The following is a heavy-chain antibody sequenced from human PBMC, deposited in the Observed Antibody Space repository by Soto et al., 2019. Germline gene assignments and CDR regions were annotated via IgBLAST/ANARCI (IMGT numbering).Heavy chain of an antibody. D-gene: IGHD7-27*01. CDR1: GLTVSGNY. J-gene: IGHJ4*02. CDR3: ARASSRWGSEAAY. CDR2: MYSDGTT. Sequence: EVQLVESGGGLIQPGGSLRLSCAASGLTVSGNYMGWVRKAPGKGLEWVSGMYSDGTTNYADSVKGRFTIFRDNSKNTLFLQMNSLRFDDTDVYHCARASSRWGSEAAYWGQGTLVTVSS. V-gene: IGHV3-53*01.